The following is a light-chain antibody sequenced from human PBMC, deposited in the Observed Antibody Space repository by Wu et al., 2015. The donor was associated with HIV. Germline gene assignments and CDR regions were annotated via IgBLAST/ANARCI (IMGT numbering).Light chain of an antibody. CDR1: HSISNY. CDR3: QQYFTDPL. V-gene: IGKV1-8*01. CDR2: AAS. J-gene: IGKJ4*01. Sequence: AIRITQSPSSHSASTGDTVTITCRASHSISNYLAWYQQKPGKAPKLLIYAASALVSGVPSRFSGSGSGTDFTLTISWLQSEDFATYYCQQYFTDPLFGGGTKVE.